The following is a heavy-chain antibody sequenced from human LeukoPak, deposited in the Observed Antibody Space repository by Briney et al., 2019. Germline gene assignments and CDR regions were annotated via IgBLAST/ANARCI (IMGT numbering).Heavy chain of an antibody. CDR2: ISSSSSYI. CDR1: GFTFSSYS. CDR3: ARTGTTTFRWFDP. J-gene: IGHJ5*02. Sequence: PGGSLRLSYAASGFTFSSYSMNWVRQAPGKGLEWVSSISSSSSYIYYADSVKGRFTISRDNAKNSLYLQMNSLRAEDTAVYYCARTGTTTFRWFDPWGQGTLVTVSS. D-gene: IGHD1-7*01. V-gene: IGHV3-21*01.